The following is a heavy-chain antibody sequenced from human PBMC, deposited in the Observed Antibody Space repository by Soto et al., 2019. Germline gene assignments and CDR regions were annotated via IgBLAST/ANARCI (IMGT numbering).Heavy chain of an antibody. Sequence: SETLSLTCTVSGGSISSGGYYWSWIRQHPGKGLEWIGYIYYSGSTYYNPSLKSRVTISVDTSKNQFSLKLSSVTAADTAVYYCARDRVYSSGGPPETFYYYMDVWGKGTTVTVSS. D-gene: IGHD6-19*01. J-gene: IGHJ6*03. CDR1: GGSISSGGYY. CDR3: ARDRVYSSGGPPETFYYYMDV. CDR2: IYYSGST. V-gene: IGHV4-31*02.